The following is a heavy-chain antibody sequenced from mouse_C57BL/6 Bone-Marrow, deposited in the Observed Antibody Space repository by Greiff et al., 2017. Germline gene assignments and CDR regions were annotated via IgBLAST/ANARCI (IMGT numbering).Heavy chain of an antibody. CDR1: GYTFTSYW. CDR3: ARGPYLPAMDY. J-gene: IGHJ4*01. V-gene: IGHV1-69*01. Sequence: VQLQQPGAELVMPGASVKLSCKASGYTFTSYWMHWVKQRPGQGLEWIGEIDPSASYTNYNQKFKGKSTLTVDNSSSTAYMQLSSLTSEDSAVYYCARGPYLPAMDYWGQGTSVTVSS. CDR2: IDPSASYT.